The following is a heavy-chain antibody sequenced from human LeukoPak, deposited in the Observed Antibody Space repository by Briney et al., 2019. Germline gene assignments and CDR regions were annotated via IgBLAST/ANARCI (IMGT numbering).Heavy chain of an antibody. V-gene: IGHV3-23*01. CDR3: AKDRQPDILTGYYPSPAGF. CDR2: ISGSGGST. Sequence: GGSLRLSCAASGFTFSSYAMSWVRQAPGKGLEWVSAISGSGGSTYYADSVKGRFTISRENSKNTLYLQMNSLRDEDTAVYYCAKDRQPDILTGYYPSPAGFWGQGTLVTVSS. J-gene: IGHJ4*02. D-gene: IGHD3-9*01. CDR1: GFTFSSYA.